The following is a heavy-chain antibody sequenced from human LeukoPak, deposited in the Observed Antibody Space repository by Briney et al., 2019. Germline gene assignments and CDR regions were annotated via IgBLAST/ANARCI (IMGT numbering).Heavy chain of an antibody. CDR2: IYYSGST. Sequence: PSETLSLTCTVSGGSISSYYWSWIRQPPGKGLEWIGYIYYSGSTNYNPSLKSRVTISVDTSKNQFSLKLSSVAAADTAVYYCARRDYGSGNSWFDPWGQGTLVTVSS. CDR3: ARRDYGSGNSWFDP. CDR1: GGSISSYY. V-gene: IGHV4-59*08. D-gene: IGHD3-10*01. J-gene: IGHJ5*02.